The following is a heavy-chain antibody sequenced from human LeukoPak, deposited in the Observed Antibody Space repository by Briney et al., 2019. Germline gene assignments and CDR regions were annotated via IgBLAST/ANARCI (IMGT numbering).Heavy chain of an antibody. Sequence: SETLSLTCTVSGGSISSYYWSWIRQPPGKGLEWIGYIYYSGSTNYNPSLKSRVTISVDTSKNQFSLKLSSVTAADTAVYYCARTSSSWYYYWFDPWGQGTLVTVSS. D-gene: IGHD6-13*01. J-gene: IGHJ5*02. CDR1: GGSISSYY. V-gene: IGHV4-59*01. CDR3: ARTSSSWYYYWFDP. CDR2: IYYSGST.